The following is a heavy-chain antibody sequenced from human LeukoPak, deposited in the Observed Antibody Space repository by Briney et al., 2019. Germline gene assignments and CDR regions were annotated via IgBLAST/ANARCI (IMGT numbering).Heavy chain of an antibody. D-gene: IGHD3-22*01. Sequence: GGSLRLSCAASGFTVSSNYMSWVRQAPGKGLEWVSVIYSGGNTYYADSVKGRFTISRDNSKNTLYLQMTSLRAEDTAVYYCARADYYDSCGYNDYWGQGALVTVSA. CDR3: ARADYYDSCGYNDY. CDR2: IYSGGNT. V-gene: IGHV3-53*01. J-gene: IGHJ4*02. CDR1: GFTVSSNY.